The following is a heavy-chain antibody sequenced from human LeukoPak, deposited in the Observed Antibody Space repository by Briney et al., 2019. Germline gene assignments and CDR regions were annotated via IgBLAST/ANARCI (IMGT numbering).Heavy chain of an antibody. V-gene: IGHV1-8*01. Sequence: ASVTVSCTASGYTFTSYDINWVRQATGQGLEWMGWMNPNSGNTGYAQKFQGRVTMTRNTSISTAYMELSSLRSEDTAVYYCARALRVGRYSADYWGQGTLVTVSS. J-gene: IGHJ4*02. CDR1: GYTFTSYD. D-gene: IGHD2-15*01. CDR2: MNPNSGNT. CDR3: ARALRVGRYSADY.